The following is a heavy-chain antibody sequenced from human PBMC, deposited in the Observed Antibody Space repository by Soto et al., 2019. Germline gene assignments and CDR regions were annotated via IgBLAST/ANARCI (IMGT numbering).Heavy chain of an antibody. J-gene: IGHJ6*02. CDR2: IIPNYGTT. CDR1: GDTFSSYA. V-gene: IGHV1-18*01. Sequence: SVKFSCKDYGDTFSSYAISGVRQAPGQGLEWMGWIIPNYGTTNYAQKFQGRVTMTTDTSTSTAYMELRSLRSDDTAVYYCARDRCVIRFLKWLPSYYYYGMDVWGQGTTVTVSS. D-gene: IGHD3-3*01. CDR3: ARDRCVIRFLKWLPSYYYYGMDV.